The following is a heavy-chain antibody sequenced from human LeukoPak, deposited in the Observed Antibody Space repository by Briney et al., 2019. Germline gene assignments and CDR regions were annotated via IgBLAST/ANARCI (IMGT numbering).Heavy chain of an antibody. Sequence: GGSLRLSCAASGFTFSSCVMSWVRQAPGNGLEWVSAIIASGGSTYYADSVKGRFTISRDNYRNTLYLQMNSLRAEDAAVYYCAKEDIAVAGTLDYWGQGTLVTVSS. CDR1: GFTFSSCV. CDR3: AKEDIAVAGTLDY. J-gene: IGHJ4*02. CDR2: IIASGGST. V-gene: IGHV3-23*01. D-gene: IGHD6-19*01.